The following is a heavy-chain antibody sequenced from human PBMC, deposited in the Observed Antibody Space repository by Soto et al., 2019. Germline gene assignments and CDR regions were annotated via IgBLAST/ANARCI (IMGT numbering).Heavy chain of an antibody. J-gene: IGHJ6*02. CDR1: GGSFSGYY. Sequence: SETLSLTCAVYGGSFSGYYWSWIRQPPWKGLEWIGEINHSGSTNYNPSLKSRVTISVDTSKNQFSLKLSSVTAADTAAYYCARARGYCSSTSCYSHYYYGMDVWGQGTTVT. CDR2: INHSGST. D-gene: IGHD2-2*01. CDR3: ARARGYCSSTSCYSHYYYGMDV. V-gene: IGHV4-34*01.